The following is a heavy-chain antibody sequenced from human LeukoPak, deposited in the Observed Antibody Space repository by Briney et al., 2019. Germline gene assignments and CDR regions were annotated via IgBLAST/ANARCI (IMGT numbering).Heavy chain of an antibody. V-gene: IGHV3-7*01. J-gene: IGHJ4*02. CDR1: GFTFSSYW. Sequence: GGSLRLSCAASGFTFSSYWMSWVRQAPGKGLEWVANIKQDGSEKYYVDSVKGRFTISRDNAKNSLYLQMNSLRAEGTAVYYCARDFPGRRSKFHYYDSSGFTFDYWGQGTLVTVSS. CDR3: ARDFPGRRSKFHYYDSSGFTFDY. CDR2: IKQDGSEK. D-gene: IGHD3-22*01.